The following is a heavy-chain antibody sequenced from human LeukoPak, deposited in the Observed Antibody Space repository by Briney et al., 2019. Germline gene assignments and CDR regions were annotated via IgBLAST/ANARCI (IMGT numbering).Heavy chain of an antibody. Sequence: GASVKVSCKASGYTFTSYAMNWVRQAPGQGLELMGWINTNTGNPTYAQGFTGRFVFSLDTSVSTAYLQISSLKAEDTAVYYCSRVGTITMSPGDFDYWGQGTLVTVSS. CDR3: SRVGTITMSPGDFDY. J-gene: IGHJ4*02. CDR1: GYTFTSYA. D-gene: IGHD3-10*02. CDR2: INTNTGNP. V-gene: IGHV7-4-1*02.